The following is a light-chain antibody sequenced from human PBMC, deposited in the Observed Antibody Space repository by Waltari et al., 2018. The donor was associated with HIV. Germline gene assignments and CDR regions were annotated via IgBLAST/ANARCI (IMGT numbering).Light chain of an antibody. CDR2: RNN. J-gene: IGLJ3*02. CDR1: SSNIGSSY. Sequence: QSVLTQTPSASGTPGQRVTISCFGSSSNIGSSYVYWYQQLPGTAPKLLMYRNNRRPSGVPDRFSGSKSGTSASLAISGLRSEDEADYYCATWDDSLSGLWVFGGGTKLTVL. CDR3: ATWDDSLSGLWV. V-gene: IGLV1-47*01.